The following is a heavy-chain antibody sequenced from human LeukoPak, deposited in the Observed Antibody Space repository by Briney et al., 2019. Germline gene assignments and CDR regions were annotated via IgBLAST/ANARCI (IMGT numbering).Heavy chain of an antibody. V-gene: IGHV3-30*18. D-gene: IGHD5-12*01. CDR1: GFPFSSYG. CDR2: ISYDGSNK. CDR3: AKDGSGYSGYADY. Sequence: AGGSLLLSCAASGFPFSSYGMHGVRQAPGKGLEWVAVISYDGSNKYYADSVKGRFTISRDNSKNTLYLQMNSLRAEDTAVYYCAKDGSGYSGYADYWGQGTLVTVSS. J-gene: IGHJ4*02.